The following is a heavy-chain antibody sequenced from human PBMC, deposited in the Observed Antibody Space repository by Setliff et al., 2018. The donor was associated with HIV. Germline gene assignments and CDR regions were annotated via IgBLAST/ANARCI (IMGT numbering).Heavy chain of an antibody. Sequence: KTSETLSLTCAVYGGSFSGYYWSWIRQPPGKGLEWIGYIYYSGSTNYNPSLKSRVTISVVTSKNQFSLKLSSVTAADTAVYYCARGTLYYDYVWGTPFPFDYWGQGTLVTVSS. J-gene: IGHJ4*02. D-gene: IGHD3-16*01. CDR2: IYYSGST. CDR3: ARGTLYYDYVWGTPFPFDY. CDR1: GGSFSGYY. V-gene: IGHV4-59*01.